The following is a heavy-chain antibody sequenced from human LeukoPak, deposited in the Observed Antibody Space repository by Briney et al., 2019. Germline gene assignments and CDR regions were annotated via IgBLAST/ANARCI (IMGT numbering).Heavy chain of an antibody. D-gene: IGHD5-12*01. CDR2: IRSKAYGGTT. Sequence: GRSLRLSCTASGFTFGDYAMSWFRQAPGKGLEWVGFIRSKAYGGTTEYAASVKGRFTISRDDSKSIAYLQMNSLKTEDTAVYYCTREAAGSIVATIDYFDYWGQGTLVTVSS. J-gene: IGHJ4*02. V-gene: IGHV3-49*03. CDR1: GFTFGDYA. CDR3: TREAAGSIVATIDYFDY.